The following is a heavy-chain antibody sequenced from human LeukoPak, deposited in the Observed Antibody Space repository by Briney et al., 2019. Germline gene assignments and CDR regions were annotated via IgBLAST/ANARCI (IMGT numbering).Heavy chain of an antibody. J-gene: IGHJ4*02. CDR3: ARGSERWLKSGNDY. V-gene: IGHV4-59*01. CDR2: IYYSGCT. Sequence: EAVSLTCTVSGGSISSYYWSWIRQPPGKGLEWIGYIYYSGCTNYNPSLKSRVTISVDTSKNQFSLELSSVTAADTAVYYCARGSERWLKSGNDYWGQGTLAPVSS. D-gene: IGHD5-24*01. CDR1: GGSISSYY.